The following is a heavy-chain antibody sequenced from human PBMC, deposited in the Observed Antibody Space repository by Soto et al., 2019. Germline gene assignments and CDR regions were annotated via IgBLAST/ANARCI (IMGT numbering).Heavy chain of an antibody. D-gene: IGHD5-12*01. J-gene: IGHJ4*02. CDR1: GYSFTIYW. Sequence: GESLKISCKGSGYSFTIYWITWVRQMPGKGLEWMGKIDPSDSYTNYSPSFQGHVSFSADKSISTAYLQWSSLKASDTAMYYCARGGDSGYDYDFWGQGTLVTVSS. CDR2: IDPSDSYT. CDR3: ARGGDSGYDYDF. V-gene: IGHV5-10-1*01.